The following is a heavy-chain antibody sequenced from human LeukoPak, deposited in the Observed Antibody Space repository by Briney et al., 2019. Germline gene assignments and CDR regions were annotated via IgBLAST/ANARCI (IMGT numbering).Heavy chain of an antibody. CDR3: AREEIRSWFDP. D-gene: IGHD5-24*01. V-gene: IGHV4-59*01. CDR1: RGSITSNY. J-gene: IGHJ5*02. CDR2: IYYTGST. Sequence: SETLSLTCTVSRGSITSNYWSWLRQPPGKGLEWIGYIYYTGSTNYNPFLKSRVTISVDTSKNQFSLKLSSVTAADTAVYYCAREEIRSWFDPWGQGTLVTVSS.